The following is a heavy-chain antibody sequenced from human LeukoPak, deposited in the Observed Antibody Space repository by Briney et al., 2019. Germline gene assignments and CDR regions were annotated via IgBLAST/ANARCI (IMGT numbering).Heavy chain of an antibody. J-gene: IGHJ4*02. D-gene: IGHD6-13*01. CDR3: ARGVDSGYSSSWHFDY. CDR1: GGSISSSNW. CDR2: IYHSGST. V-gene: IGHV4-4*02. Sequence: SETLSLTCAVSGGSISSSNWWSWVRQPPGKGLEWIGEIYHSGSTNYNPSLKSRVTISVDKSKNQFSLKLSSVTAADTAVYYCARGVDSGYSSSWHFDYWGQGTLVTVSS.